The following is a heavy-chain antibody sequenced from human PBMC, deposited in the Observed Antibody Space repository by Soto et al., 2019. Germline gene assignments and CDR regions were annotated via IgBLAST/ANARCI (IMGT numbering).Heavy chain of an antibody. CDR1: GGSISSSSYY. CDR2: IYYSGST. Sequence: SETLSLTCTVSGGSISSSSYYWGWIRQPPGKGLEWIGSIYYSGSTYYNPSLKSRVTISVDTSKNQFSLKLSSVAAADTAVYYCARRGPRAVGYYYYYMDVWGKGTTVTVSS. CDR3: ARRGPRAVGYYYYYMDV. V-gene: IGHV4-39*01. J-gene: IGHJ6*03. D-gene: IGHD6-19*01.